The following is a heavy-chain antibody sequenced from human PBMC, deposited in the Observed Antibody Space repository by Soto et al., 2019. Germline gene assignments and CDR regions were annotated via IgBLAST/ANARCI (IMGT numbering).Heavy chain of an antibody. V-gene: IGHV5-51*01. CDR1: GYSFTTYW. D-gene: IGHD6-13*01. Sequence: GESLKISCEASGYSFTTYWIGWVRQMSGKGLEWMGIIHPGDSDTRYSPSFQGQVTISADKSISTAYLQWSSLKASDTAMYYCARTSAAGKYYYGMDVWGQGTTVTVSS. CDR3: ARTSAAGKYYYGMDV. CDR2: IHPGDSDT. J-gene: IGHJ6*02.